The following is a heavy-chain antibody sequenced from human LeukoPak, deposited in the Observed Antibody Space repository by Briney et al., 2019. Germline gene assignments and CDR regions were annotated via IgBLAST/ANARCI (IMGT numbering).Heavy chain of an antibody. V-gene: IGHV3-7*01. Sequence: GGSLRLSCAASGFTFSSYWMSWVRQAPGKGLEWVANIKQDGSEKYYVDSVKGRFTISRDNAKNSLYLQMNSLRAEDTAVCYCARSPTTDIVVVPAALGAFDIWGQGTMVTVSS. CDR1: GFTFSSYW. CDR3: ARSPTTDIVVVPAALGAFDI. J-gene: IGHJ3*02. CDR2: IKQDGSEK. D-gene: IGHD2-2*01.